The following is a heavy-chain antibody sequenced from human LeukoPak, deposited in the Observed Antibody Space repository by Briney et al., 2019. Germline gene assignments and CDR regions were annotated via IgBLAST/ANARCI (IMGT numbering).Heavy chain of an antibody. J-gene: IGHJ4*02. Sequence: GGSLRLSCAASGFTFSSYSMNWGRQAPGKGLEGGANINQDGTEKYYVDSVKVRFTISRDNAKTSLYLQMNSLRVEDTAVYYCAKVAKYYYGSETYYFFEHWGQGTPVTASS. D-gene: IGHD3-10*01. CDR2: INQDGTEK. CDR3: AKVAKYYYGSETYYFFEH. CDR1: GFTFSSYS. V-gene: IGHV3-7*01.